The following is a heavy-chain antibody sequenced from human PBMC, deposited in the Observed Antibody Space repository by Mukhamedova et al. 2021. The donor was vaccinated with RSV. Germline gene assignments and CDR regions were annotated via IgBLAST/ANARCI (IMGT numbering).Heavy chain of an antibody. CDR3: ARDPTYSSANDAFDI. V-gene: IGHV3-53*05. D-gene: IGHD6-19*01. CDR2: IYSGGST. Sequence: VRQAPGKGLEWVSVIYSGGSTYYADSVKGRFTISRDNSKNTLYLQMNSLRAEDTAVYYCARDPTYSSANDAFDIWVQGTMVTVSS. J-gene: IGHJ3*02.